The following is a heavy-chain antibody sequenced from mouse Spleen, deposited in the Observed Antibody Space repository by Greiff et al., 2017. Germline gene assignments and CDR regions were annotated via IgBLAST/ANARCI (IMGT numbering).Heavy chain of an antibody. CDR1: GFTFSSYG. D-gene: IGHD2-10*02. J-gene: IGHJ2*01. V-gene: IGHV5-6*01. CDR2: ISSGGSYT. Sequence: EVQLVESGGDLVKPGGSLKLSCAASGFTFSSYGMSWVRQTPDKRLEWVATISSGGSYTYYPDSVKGRFTISRDNAKNTLYLQMSSLKSEDTAMYYCARPYGNYAYFDYWGQGTTLTVSS. CDR3: ARPYGNYAYFDY.